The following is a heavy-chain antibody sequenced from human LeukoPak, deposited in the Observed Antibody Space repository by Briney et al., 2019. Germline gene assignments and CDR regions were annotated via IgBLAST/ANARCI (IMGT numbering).Heavy chain of an antibody. CDR2: ISGSGGST. J-gene: IGHJ4*02. Sequence: GGSLRLSCAASGFTFSSYGMSWVRQAPGKGLEWVSAISGSGGSTYYADSVKGRFTISRDNSKNTLYLQMNSLRAEDTAVYYCAKGLLYYYDSSGSFFDYWGQGTLVTVSS. V-gene: IGHV3-23*01. D-gene: IGHD3-22*01. CDR1: GFTFSSYG. CDR3: AKGLLYYYDSSGSFFDY.